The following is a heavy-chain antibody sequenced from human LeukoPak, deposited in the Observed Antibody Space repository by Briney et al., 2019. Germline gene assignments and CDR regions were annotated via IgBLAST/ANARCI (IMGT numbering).Heavy chain of an antibody. V-gene: IGHV4-31*03. CDR1: GGSISSGGYY. J-gene: IGHJ4*02. CDR3: ARDRGYSYGYGAFDY. Sequence: SETLSLTCTVSGGSISSGGYYWSWIRQHPGKGLEWIGYIYYSGSTYYNPSLKCRVTISVDTSKNQFSLKLSSVTAADTAVYYCARDRGYSYGYGAFDYWGQGTLVTVSS. CDR2: IYYSGST. D-gene: IGHD5-18*01.